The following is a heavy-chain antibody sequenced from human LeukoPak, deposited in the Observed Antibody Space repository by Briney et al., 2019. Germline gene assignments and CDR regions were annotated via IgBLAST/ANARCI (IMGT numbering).Heavy chain of an antibody. D-gene: IGHD6-19*01. V-gene: IGHV4-59*01. CDR3: ARAPYSSGWYGYYFDY. CDR2: IYYSGST. Sequence: SETLSLTCAVYGGSFSGYYWSWIRQPPGKGLEWIGYIYYSGSTNYNPSLKSRVTISVDTSKNQFSLKLSSVTAADTAVYYCARAPYSSGWYGYYFDYWGQGTLVTVSS. CDR1: GGSFSGYY. J-gene: IGHJ4*02.